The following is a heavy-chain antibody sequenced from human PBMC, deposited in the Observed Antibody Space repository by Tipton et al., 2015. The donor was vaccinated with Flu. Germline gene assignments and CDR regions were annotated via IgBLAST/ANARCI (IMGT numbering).Heavy chain of an antibody. Sequence: QVQLVQSGAEVKKPGASVKVSCKASGYTFTSYDITWVRQATGQGLEWMGWMNPNSGNTGYAQKFQGRVTMTRNTSISTAYMELSSLRSEDTAVYYCARRYDFWSGYYRPVYYYYGMDVWGQGTTVTVSS. D-gene: IGHD3-3*01. CDR2: MNPNSGNT. CDR1: GYTFTSYD. J-gene: IGHJ6*02. CDR3: ARRYDFWSGYYRPVYYYYGMDV. V-gene: IGHV1-8*01.